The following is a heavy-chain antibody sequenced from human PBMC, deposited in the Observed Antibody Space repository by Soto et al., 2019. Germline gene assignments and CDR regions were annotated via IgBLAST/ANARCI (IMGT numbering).Heavy chain of an antibody. V-gene: IGHV1-18*01. CDR1: GYTFTSHG. D-gene: IGHD3-10*01. J-gene: IGHJ4*02. Sequence: ASVKVSCKASGYTFTSHGISWVRQAPGQGLEWMGWITTYNGNTNYAQKFQGRVTMTTDTSTSTAYMELRSLRSDDSAVYYCAMSMVRGVIPLEYWGQGTLVTV. CDR2: ITTYNGNT. CDR3: AMSMVRGVIPLEY.